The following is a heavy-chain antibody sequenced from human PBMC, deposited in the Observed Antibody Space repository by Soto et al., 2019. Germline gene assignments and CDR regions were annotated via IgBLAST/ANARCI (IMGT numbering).Heavy chain of an antibody. Sequence: GGSLRLSCAASGFTFSSYSMNWVRQAPGKGLEWVAVISYDGSNKYYADSVKGRFTISRDNSKNTLYLQMNSLRAEDTAVYYCAKDEMGDVYSYYGMDVWGQGTSVTVSS. D-gene: IGHD3-16*01. V-gene: IGHV3-30*18. CDR2: ISYDGSNK. CDR1: GFTFSSYS. J-gene: IGHJ6*02. CDR3: AKDEMGDVYSYYGMDV.